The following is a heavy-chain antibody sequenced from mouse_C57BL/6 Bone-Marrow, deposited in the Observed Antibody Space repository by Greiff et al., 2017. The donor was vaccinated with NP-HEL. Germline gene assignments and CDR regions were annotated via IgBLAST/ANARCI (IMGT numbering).Heavy chain of an antibody. D-gene: IGHD3-2*02. J-gene: IGHJ2*01. V-gene: IGHV5-16*01. CDR1: GFTFSDYY. Sequence: EVKVVESEGGLVQPGSSMKLSCTASGFTFSDYYMAWVRQVPEKGLEWVANINYDGSSTYYLDSLKSRFIISRDNAKNILYLQMSSLKSEDTATYYCARDQACDYWGQGTTLTVSS. CDR3: ARDQACDY. CDR2: INYDGSST.